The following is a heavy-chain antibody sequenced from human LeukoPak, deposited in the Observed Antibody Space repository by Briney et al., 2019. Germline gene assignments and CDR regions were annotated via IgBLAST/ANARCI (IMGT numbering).Heavy chain of an antibody. V-gene: IGHV3-23*01. J-gene: IGHJ5*02. D-gene: IGHD4-23*01. Sequence: PGGSLRLSCAASGFTCSSYARSWVRQAPGNGLEWVSAVSGSGGSTYYADSVKGRFTISRDNSKNTLYLQMNSLRAEDTAIYYCAKLYGGNLYNWFDPWGQGTLVTVSS. CDR3: AKLYGGNLYNWFDP. CDR1: GFTCSSYA. CDR2: VSGSGGST.